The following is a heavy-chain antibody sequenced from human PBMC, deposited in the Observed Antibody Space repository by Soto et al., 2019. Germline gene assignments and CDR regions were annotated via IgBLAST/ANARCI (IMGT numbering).Heavy chain of an antibody. J-gene: IGHJ3*02. D-gene: IGHD5-12*01. CDR1: GFTFSSYW. CDR2: IKQDGSEK. Sequence: PGGSLRLSCAASGFTFSSYWMSWVRPAPGKGLEWVANIKQDGSEKYYVDSVKGRFTISRDNAKNSLYLQMNSLRAEDTAVYYCARSDGSPRYDDAFDIWGQGTMVTVSS. V-gene: IGHV3-7*05. CDR3: ARSDGSPRYDDAFDI.